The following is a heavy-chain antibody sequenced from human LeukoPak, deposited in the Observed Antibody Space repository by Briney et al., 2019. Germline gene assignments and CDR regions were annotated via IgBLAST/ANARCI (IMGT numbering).Heavy chain of an antibody. CDR1: GGSVSSGTYY. Sequence: PSETLSLTCTVSGGSVSSGTYYWSWLRQPPGKGLEWIGYIYYSGTTNYNPSLKSRVTISIDTSRNQFSLKLSSVTAADTAVYYCARGFGGATTSFDYWGQGTLVTVSS. J-gene: IGHJ4*02. D-gene: IGHD1-26*01. V-gene: IGHV4-61*01. CDR2: IYYSGTT. CDR3: ARGFGGATTSFDY.